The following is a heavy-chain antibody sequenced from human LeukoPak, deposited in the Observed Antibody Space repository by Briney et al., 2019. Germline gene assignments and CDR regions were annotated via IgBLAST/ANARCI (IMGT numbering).Heavy chain of an antibody. J-gene: IGHJ4*02. CDR1: VFTFSSYC. V-gene: IGHV3-30*18. Sequence: GGSLRLSCAASVFTFSSYCMHWVRQAPCKGLEWVAVISYDGSNKYYADSVKGRFTISRDNSKNTLYLQMNSLRAEDTAVYYCAKDLLPNYDFWSGYYGDYWGQGTLVTVSS. CDR3: AKDLLPNYDFWSGYYGDY. CDR2: ISYDGSNK. D-gene: IGHD3-3*01.